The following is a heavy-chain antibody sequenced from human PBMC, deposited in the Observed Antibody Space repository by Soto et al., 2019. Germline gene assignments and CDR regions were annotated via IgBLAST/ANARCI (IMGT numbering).Heavy chain of an antibody. CDR3: AKDELPYSNSWYYFDY. J-gene: IGHJ4*02. CDR2: ISYDGSNK. V-gene: IGHV3-30*18. CDR1: GFTFSSYG. Sequence: QVQLVESGGGVVQPGRSLRLSCAASGFTFSSYGMHWVRQAPGKGLEWVAGISYDGSNKYYADSVKGRFTISRDNCKNXLDLQMNSLIAEATAVYYCAKDELPYSNSWYYFDYWGQGTLVTVSS. D-gene: IGHD6-13*01.